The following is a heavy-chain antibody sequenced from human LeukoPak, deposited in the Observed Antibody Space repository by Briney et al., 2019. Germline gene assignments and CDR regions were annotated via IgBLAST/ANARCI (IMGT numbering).Heavy chain of an antibody. V-gene: IGHV3-21*01. Sequence: GGSLRLSCAASGFTFSSYWMSWVRQAPGKGLEWVSSISSSGSHTFHADSVKGRFTISRDNAKNSLYLQMNSLRAEDTALYYCTREASTNYGDLDYWGQGTLLTVSS. CDR2: ISSSGSHT. CDR3: TREASTNYGDLDY. CDR1: GFTFSSYW. J-gene: IGHJ4*02. D-gene: IGHD4-17*01.